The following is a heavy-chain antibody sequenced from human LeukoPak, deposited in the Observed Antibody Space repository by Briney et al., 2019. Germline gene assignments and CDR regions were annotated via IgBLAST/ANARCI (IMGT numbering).Heavy chain of an antibody. Sequence: TSETLSLTCTVSSGSISSYYWSWIRQPPGKGLEWIGYIYTSGSTNYNPSLKSRVTISVDTSKNQFSLKLSSVTAADTAVYYCARQRTGIAAAGTEHGNWFDPWGQGTLVTVSS. CDR3: ARQRTGIAAAGTEHGNWFDP. J-gene: IGHJ5*02. D-gene: IGHD6-13*01. V-gene: IGHV4-4*09. CDR1: SGSISSYY. CDR2: IYTSGST.